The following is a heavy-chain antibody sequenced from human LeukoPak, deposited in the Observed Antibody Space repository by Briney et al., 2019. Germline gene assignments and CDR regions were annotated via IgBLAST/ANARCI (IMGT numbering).Heavy chain of an antibody. CDR1: GFTFSRYA. J-gene: IGHJ5*02. CDR3: ARVPYCSSTSCLEFDP. D-gene: IGHD2-2*01. Sequence: GGSLRLFCAASGFTFSRYAMSWIRQAPGKGLEWVSYISSSGSTIYYADSVKGRFTISRDNAKNSLYLQMNSLRAEDTAVYYCARVPYCSSTSCLEFDPWGQGTLVTVSS. CDR2: ISSSGSTI. V-gene: IGHV3-11*04.